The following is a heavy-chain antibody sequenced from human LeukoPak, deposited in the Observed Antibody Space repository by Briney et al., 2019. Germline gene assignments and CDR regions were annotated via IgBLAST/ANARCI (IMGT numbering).Heavy chain of an antibody. J-gene: IGHJ4*02. V-gene: IGHV3-21*01. CDR1: GFTFSGYS. D-gene: IGHD1-26*01. CDR2: ISSSSSYI. CDR3: AREADSGYLDY. Sequence: GGSLRLSCAASGFTFSGYSMNWVRQAPGKGLEWVSSISSSSSYIYYADSVKGRFTISRDNAKNSLYLQMNSLRAEDTAVYYCAREADSGYLDYWGQGTLVTVSS.